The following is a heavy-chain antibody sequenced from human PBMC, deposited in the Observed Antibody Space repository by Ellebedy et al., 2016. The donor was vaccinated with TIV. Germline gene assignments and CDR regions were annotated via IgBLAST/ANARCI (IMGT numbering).Heavy chain of an antibody. Sequence: AASVKVSCKASGYAFSGYDMNWVRQAPGQGLEWMGWINTYTGNPTYAQDFTGRFVFSLATSVSTAYLEISSLKAEDTAMYFCVRDRLGAGPSQFGVDFWGQGTLVTVSS. J-gene: IGHJ4*02. CDR2: INTYTGNP. D-gene: IGHD3-10*01. CDR3: VRDRLGAGPSQFGVDF. CDR1: GYAFSGYD. V-gene: IGHV7-4-1*02.